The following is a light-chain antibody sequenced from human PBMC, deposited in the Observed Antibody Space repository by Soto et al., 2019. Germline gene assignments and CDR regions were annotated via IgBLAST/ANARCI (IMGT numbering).Light chain of an antibody. CDR1: QSISSY. V-gene: IGKV1-39*01. Sequence: DIQMTQSPSSLSASVGDRVTITCRASQSISSYLNWYQQKPGKAPKLLIYAASSLQSGVPSRFSGSGSGTDFTLTISSMQTVDFATYYCQQSYRTPRTFGQGTKVENK. CDR3: QQSYRTPRT. J-gene: IGKJ1*01. CDR2: AAS.